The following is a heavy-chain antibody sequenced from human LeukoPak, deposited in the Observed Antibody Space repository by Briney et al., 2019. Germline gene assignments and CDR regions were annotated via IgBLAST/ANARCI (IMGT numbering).Heavy chain of an antibody. CDR1: GFTFSSHD. V-gene: IGHV3-13*04. D-gene: IGHD3-9*01. J-gene: IGHJ4*02. CDR2: FIPAGDR. Sequence: GGSLRLSCAASGFTFSSHDMHWVRQAAGKGLEWVSGFIPAGDRYYAESVKGRFTISRDNSKNTVYLQMISLRAEDTALYYCAKTSGGDWSPPNDYWGQGTLVTVSS. CDR3: AKTSGGDWSPPNDY.